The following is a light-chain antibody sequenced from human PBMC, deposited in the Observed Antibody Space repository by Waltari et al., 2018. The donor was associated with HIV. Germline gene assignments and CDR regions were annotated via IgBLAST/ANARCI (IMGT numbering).Light chain of an antibody. CDR3: QQTYTIPPT. Sequence: EIVMTQSPDCLAVSLDERATIKCKSSQNVFYSSNNKNYFSWYQHKPGQPPKLIIYWASSRQSGVPDRFSGSGSGTDFTLTISSLQAEDVAVYFCQQTYTIPPTFGGGTKVEIK. J-gene: IGKJ4*01. CDR1: QNVFYSSNNKNY. CDR2: WAS. V-gene: IGKV4-1*01.